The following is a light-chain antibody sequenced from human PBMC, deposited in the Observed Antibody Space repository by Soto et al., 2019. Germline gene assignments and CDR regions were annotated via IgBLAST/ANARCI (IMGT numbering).Light chain of an antibody. V-gene: IGKV2-28*01. Sequence: DIVMTQSPLSLPVTPGEPASISCRSSQSLLHSNGYNYLDWYLQKPGQSPQLLIYLGSNRASGVPDRFSGSGSEADFTLTISSLEPEDFAVYYCQQRSSRPREISFGQGTRLEIK. J-gene: IGKJ5*01. CDR2: LGS. CDR3: QQRSSRPREIS. CDR1: QSLLHSNGYNY.